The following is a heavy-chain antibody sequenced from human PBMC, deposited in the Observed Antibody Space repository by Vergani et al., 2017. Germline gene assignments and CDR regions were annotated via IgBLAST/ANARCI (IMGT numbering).Heavy chain of an antibody. CDR2: ISGSGDST. J-gene: IGHJ4*02. CDR1: GFTLSNYA. CDR3: PKGCGSSDCFTSDY. D-gene: IGHD2-2*02. Sequence: EVPLLESGGGVVKPGGSLRRSCAASGFTLSNYAMSWVRQAPGKGLQWVSSISGSGDSTYYTESVKGRMTISRDNSKNMLYLQMNCLRAEDMAVYYCPKGCGSSDCFTSDYWGQGTLVTVSS. V-gene: IGHV3-23*01.